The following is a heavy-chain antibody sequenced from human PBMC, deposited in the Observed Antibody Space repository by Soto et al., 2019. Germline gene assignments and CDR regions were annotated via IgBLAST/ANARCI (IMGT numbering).Heavy chain of an antibody. CDR1: GGSISSYY. CDR2: IYYSGST. CDR3: ARARAVSGVWVFDY. D-gene: IGHD6-19*01. V-gene: IGHV4-59*01. Sequence: QVQLQESGPGLVKSSETLSLTCTVSGGSISSYYWSWIRQPPGKGLEWIGYIYYSGSTNYNPSLKRRVTISVDTSKKQFSLNLGSVTAADTAVYYCARARAVSGVWVFDYWGQGTLVTVSS. J-gene: IGHJ4*02.